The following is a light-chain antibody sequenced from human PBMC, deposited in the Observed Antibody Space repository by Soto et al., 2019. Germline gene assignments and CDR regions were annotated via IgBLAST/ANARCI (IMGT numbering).Light chain of an antibody. Sequence: AIQMTQSPSSLSASVGDRVTITCRASQGIRNDLGWYQQKPGKAPKLLIYAASSLQSGVPSRFSGSGSGTDFTLTISRLEPEDFAVYYCQQSGTSWTFGQGTKVDI. V-gene: IGKV1-6*01. J-gene: IGKJ1*01. CDR3: QQSGTSWT. CDR1: QGIRND. CDR2: AAS.